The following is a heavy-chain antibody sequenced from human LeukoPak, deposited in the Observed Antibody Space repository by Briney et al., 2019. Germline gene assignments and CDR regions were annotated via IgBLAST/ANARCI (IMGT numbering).Heavy chain of an antibody. Sequence: PGGSLRLSCAASGFTFTTYTMSWVRQAPGKGLEWVSAISGSGDSTYSADSVKGRFTISRDNSKNTLYLQMNSLRAEDTAVYYCAKDKSPGIAVGYFQHWGQGTLVTVSS. CDR2: ISGSGDST. D-gene: IGHD6-19*01. CDR3: AKDKSPGIAVGYFQH. V-gene: IGHV3-23*01. CDR1: GFTFTTYT. J-gene: IGHJ1*01.